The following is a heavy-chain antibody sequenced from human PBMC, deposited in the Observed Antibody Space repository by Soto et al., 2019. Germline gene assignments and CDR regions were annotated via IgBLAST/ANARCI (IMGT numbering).Heavy chain of an antibody. CDR1: GYTFTGYY. Sequence: GASVKVSCKASGYTFTGYYMHWVRQAPGQGLEWMGWINPNSGGTNYAQKFQGWVTMTRDTSISTAYMELSRLRSDDTAVYYCARAFYGSGATDAFYIWCQGTIVTVSS. V-gene: IGHV1-2*04. CDR3: ARAFYGSGATDAFYI. J-gene: IGHJ3*02. CDR2: INPNSGGT. D-gene: IGHD3-10*01.